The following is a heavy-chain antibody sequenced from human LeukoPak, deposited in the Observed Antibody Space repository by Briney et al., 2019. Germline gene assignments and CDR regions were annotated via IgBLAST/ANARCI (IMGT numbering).Heavy chain of an antibody. V-gene: IGHV1-18*04. CDR3: ARFSSGSYDY. CDR1: GYTFNAYY. J-gene: IGHJ4*02. Sequence: ASVKVSCKASGYTFNAYYMYWVRQAPGQGLEWMGWISAYNGNTNYAQKIQGRDTMTTDTSTSTAYMELRSLRSDDTAVYYCARFSSGSYDYWGQGTLVTVSS. CDR2: ISAYNGNT. D-gene: IGHD1-26*01.